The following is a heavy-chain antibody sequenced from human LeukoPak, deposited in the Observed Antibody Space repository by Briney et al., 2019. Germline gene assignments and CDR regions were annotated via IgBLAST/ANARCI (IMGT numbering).Heavy chain of an antibody. J-gene: IGHJ2*01. V-gene: IGHV4-61*01. CDR2: IYYSGST. CDR3: ARAGVVSNPNSYWYFDL. CDR1: SGSVSSGSYY. D-gene: IGHD3-3*01. Sequence: SETLSLTCTVSSGSVSSGSYYWSWIRQSPGKGLEWIGNIYYSGSTNYNPSLESRVTISVDTSKNQFSLKLSSVTAADTAVYYCARAGVVSNPNSYWYFDLWGRGTLVTVSS.